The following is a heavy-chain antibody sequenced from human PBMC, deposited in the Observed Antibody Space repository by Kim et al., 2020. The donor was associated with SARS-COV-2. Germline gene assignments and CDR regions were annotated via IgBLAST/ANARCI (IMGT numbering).Heavy chain of an antibody. J-gene: IGHJ4*02. CDR2: ST. D-gene: IGHD3-3*01. Sequence: STYYADTVKGRFTNSRDKSKNTLYLQMNSLSAEDTAVYYCAKGGYDPIDYWGQGTLVTVPS. V-gene: IGHV3-23*01. CDR3: AKGGYDPIDY.